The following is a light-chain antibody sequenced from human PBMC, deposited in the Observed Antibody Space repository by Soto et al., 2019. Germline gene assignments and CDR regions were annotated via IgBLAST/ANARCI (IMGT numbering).Light chain of an antibody. CDR3: QQYNNWYT. CDR1: QTVNSN. J-gene: IGKJ2*01. Sequence: EIVMTQSPATLSVSPGERATLSCRASQTVNSNLAWFQQKPGQAPRLLIYGASSRATGIPARVSGSGSGTDFTRTISSLQSEDFAVYYCQQYNNWYTFGQGTKLESK. CDR2: GAS. V-gene: IGKV3-15*01.